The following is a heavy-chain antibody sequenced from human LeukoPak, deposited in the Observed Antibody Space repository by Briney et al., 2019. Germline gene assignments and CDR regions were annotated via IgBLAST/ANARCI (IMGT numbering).Heavy chain of an antibody. CDR2: IYPGDSDT. J-gene: IGHJ4*02. Sequence: GASLQISCDGSGYSFTSYWIGWVRPMPGKGLEWMGIIYPGDSDTRYSPSFQGQVTISADKSISTAYLQWSSLKASDTAMYYCARHSAGYSAIDYWGQGTLVTFSS. CDR3: ARHSAGYSAIDY. V-gene: IGHV5-51*01. CDR1: GYSFTSYW. D-gene: IGHD5-12*01.